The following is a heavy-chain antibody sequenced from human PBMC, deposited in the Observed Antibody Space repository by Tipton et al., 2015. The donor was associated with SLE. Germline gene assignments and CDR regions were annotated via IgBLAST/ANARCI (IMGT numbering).Heavy chain of an antibody. J-gene: IGHJ3*02. V-gene: IGHV3-23*01. CDR3: AKPRKPGVATVSDAFDI. Sequence: GSLRLSCAASGVTFSSYAMSWVRQVPGQGLEWVSAISGSGGSTYYADSVKGRFTISRDNSKNTLYLQMNSLRAEDTAVYYCAKPRKPGVATVSDAFDIWGQGTMVTVSS. D-gene: IGHD5-12*01. CDR2: ISGSGGST. CDR1: GVTFSSYA.